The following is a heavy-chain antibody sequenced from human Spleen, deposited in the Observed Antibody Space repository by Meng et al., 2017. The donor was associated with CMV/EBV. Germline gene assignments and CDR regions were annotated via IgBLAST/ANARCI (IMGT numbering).Heavy chain of an antibody. CDR1: EFTFNTYW. V-gene: IGHV3-7*01. Sequence: GESLKISCVASEFTFNTYWMSWVRQAPGKGLEWVANIKQDGSEKYYVGSVKGRFTISRDNAKNSLYLQMNSLRAEDTAVYYCARNMGWQQFDYWGQGTQVTVSS. J-gene: IGHJ4*02. CDR2: IKQDGSEK. D-gene: IGHD4-23*01. CDR3: ARNMGWQQFDY.